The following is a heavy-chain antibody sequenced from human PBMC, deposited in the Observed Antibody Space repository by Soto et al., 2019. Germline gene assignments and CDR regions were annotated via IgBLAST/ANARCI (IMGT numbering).Heavy chain of an antibody. Sequence: ASVKVSCKASGYTFTGYYMHWVRQAPGQGLEWMGWINPNSGGTNYAQKFQGWVTMTRDTSISTAYMELSRLRSDDTAVYYCARGRGSGWSRNIYFDYWGQGTLVTVSS. J-gene: IGHJ4*02. D-gene: IGHD6-19*01. V-gene: IGHV1-2*04. CDR2: INPNSGGT. CDR1: GYTFTGYY. CDR3: ARGRGSGWSRNIYFDY.